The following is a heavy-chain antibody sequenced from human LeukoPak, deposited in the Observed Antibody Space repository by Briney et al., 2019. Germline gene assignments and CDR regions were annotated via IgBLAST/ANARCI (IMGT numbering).Heavy chain of an antibody. J-gene: IGHJ6*02. V-gene: IGHV1-69*13. Sequence: SVKVSCKASGGTLSSYAISWVRQAPGQGFEWMGGIIPIFGTANYAQKFQGRVTITADESTSTAYVELSSLRSEDTAVYYCAMYRGYYGSGSYGMDVWGQGTTVTVSS. CDR3: AMYRGYYGSGSYGMDV. CDR2: IIPIFGTA. CDR1: GGTLSSYA. D-gene: IGHD3-10*01.